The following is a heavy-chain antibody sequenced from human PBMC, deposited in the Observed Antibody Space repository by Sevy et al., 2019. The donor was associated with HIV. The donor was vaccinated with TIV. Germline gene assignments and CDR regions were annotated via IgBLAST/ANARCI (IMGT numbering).Heavy chain of an antibody. J-gene: IGHJ3*02. CDR3: ARHCTGSSCSHAFDI. CDR1: GGSFSGYY. CDR2: INHSGGT. V-gene: IGHV4-34*01. D-gene: IGHD2-15*01. Sequence: SETLSLTCAVYGGSFSGYYWSWIHQPPGKGREGIGEINHSGGTNYNPSLKSRVTISVDTSKNQFSLKLNSVSAADTAVYYCARHCTGSSCSHAFDIWGQGTMVTVSS.